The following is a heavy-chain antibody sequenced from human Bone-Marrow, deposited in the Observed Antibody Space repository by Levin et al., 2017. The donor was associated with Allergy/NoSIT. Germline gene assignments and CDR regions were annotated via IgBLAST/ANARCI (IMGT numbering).Heavy chain of an antibody. CDR1: GFTFSSYS. CDR2: ISSSSSYI. J-gene: IGHJ5*02. V-gene: IGHV3-21*01. Sequence: GGSLRLSCAASGFTFSSYSMNWVRQAPGKGLEWVSSISSSSSYIYYADSVKGRFTISRDNAKNSLYLQMNSLRAEDTAVYYCARAKISSGWSGENWFDPWGQGTLVTVSS. CDR3: ARAKISSGWSGENWFDP. D-gene: IGHD6-19*01.